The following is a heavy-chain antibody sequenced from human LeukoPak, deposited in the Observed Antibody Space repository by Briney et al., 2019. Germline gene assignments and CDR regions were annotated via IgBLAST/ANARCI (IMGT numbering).Heavy chain of an antibody. CDR3: ARDASHQSTPQRQITMVRGVPVY. V-gene: IGHV3-30*04. CDR1: GFTFSSYA. Sequence: GGSLRLSCAASGFTFSSYAMHWVRQAPGKGQEWVAVISYDGSNKYYADSVKGRFTISRDNSKNTLYLQMNSLRAEDTAVYYCARDASHQSTPQRQITMVRGVPVYWGQGTLIAVSS. D-gene: IGHD3-10*01. CDR2: ISYDGSNK. J-gene: IGHJ4*02.